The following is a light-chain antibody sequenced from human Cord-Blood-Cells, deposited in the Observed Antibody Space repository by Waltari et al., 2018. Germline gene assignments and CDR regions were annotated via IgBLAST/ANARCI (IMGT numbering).Light chain of an antibody. Sequence: QSALTQPRSVSGSPGQSVTISCTGTSSYVGGYNYASWDQQHPGKARRLMFYDVSKRPSGFPDRCYGSNSGNAASLTITGLQAEDEADYSCCSYAGSYTSVFGGGTKLTVL. CDR3: CSYAGSYTSV. V-gene: IGLV2-11*01. CDR1: SSYVGGYNY. J-gene: IGLJ3*02. CDR2: DVS.